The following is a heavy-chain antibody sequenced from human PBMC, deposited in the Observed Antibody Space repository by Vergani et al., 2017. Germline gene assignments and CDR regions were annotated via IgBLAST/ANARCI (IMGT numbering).Heavy chain of an antibody. J-gene: IGHJ4*02. CDR3: ARLDCSGGSCYEAPDY. CDR1: GYSFTSYW. CDR2: IYPGDSDT. D-gene: IGHD2-15*01. Sequence: EVQLVQSGAEVKKPGESLKISCKGSGYSFTSYWIGWVRQMPGKGLEWMGIIYPGDSDTRYSPSFQGQVTISADKSVSTAYLQWSSLKASDTAMYYCARLDCSGGSCYEAPDYWGQGTLVTVSS. V-gene: IGHV5-51*01.